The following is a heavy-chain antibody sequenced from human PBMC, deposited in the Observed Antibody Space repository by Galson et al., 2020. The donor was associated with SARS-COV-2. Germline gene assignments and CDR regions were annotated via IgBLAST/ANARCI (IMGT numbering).Heavy chain of an antibody. V-gene: IGHV3-74*01. D-gene: IGHD3-10*01. CDR3: ARESAVQGGYYMDV. Sequence: GALKISCAASGFTFSTYWMHWVRQAPGKGLVWVSRIHRDGSTTTYADSVQGRFTISRDNAKNTLYLQMSSLRAEDAAVYYCARESAVQGGYYMDVWGKGTTVTVSS. J-gene: IGHJ6*03. CDR1: GFTFSTYW. CDR2: IHRDGSTT.